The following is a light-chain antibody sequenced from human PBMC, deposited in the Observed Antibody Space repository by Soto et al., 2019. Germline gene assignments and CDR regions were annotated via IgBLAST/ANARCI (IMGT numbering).Light chain of an antibody. Sequence: DIQMTQSPSSLSASAGDRVTITCRASQSISSYLNWYQQKPGKAPKLLIYAASNLQSEVPSMFSGSGSGTDFTLTISSLQPEDFATYFCQQSSMPPFTFGPGTKVEIK. V-gene: IGKV1-39*01. CDR1: QSISSY. CDR2: AAS. CDR3: QQSSMPPFT. J-gene: IGKJ3*01.